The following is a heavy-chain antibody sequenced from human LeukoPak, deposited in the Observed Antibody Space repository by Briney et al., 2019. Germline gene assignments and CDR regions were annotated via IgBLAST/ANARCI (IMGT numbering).Heavy chain of an antibody. J-gene: IGHJ1*01. CDR2: IIPILGIA. Sequence: ASVKVSCKASGGTFSSYAISWVRQAPGQGLEWMGRIIPILGIANYAQKFQGRVTVTADKSTSTAYMELSSLRSEDTAVYYCARSNESITMIEYQHWGQGTLVTVSS. CDR3: ARSNESITMIEYQH. CDR1: GGTFSSYA. V-gene: IGHV1-69*04. D-gene: IGHD3-22*01.